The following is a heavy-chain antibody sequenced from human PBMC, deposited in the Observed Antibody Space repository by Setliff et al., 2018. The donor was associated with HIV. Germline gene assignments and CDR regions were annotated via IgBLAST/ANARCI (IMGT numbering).Heavy chain of an antibody. Sequence: GASVKVSCKASGGTFSSYAISWVRQAPGQGLEWMGGIIPILGTTNYAQKFQGRVTITADESTSTAYMELSSLRSEDTAVYYCARDTPDYLGSYYSDYWGQGTLVTVSS. CDR3: ARDTPDYLGSYYSDY. CDR1: GGTFSSYA. D-gene: IGHD1-26*01. V-gene: IGHV1-69*13. J-gene: IGHJ4*02. CDR2: IIPILGTT.